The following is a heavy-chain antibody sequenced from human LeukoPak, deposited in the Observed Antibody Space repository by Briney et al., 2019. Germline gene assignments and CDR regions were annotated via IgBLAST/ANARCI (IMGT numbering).Heavy chain of an antibody. CDR3: ARESRDAFDI. CDR1: GITFSSYG. J-gene: IGHJ3*02. CDR2: IWYDGSDK. Sequence: GGSLRLSCAASGITFSSYGMHWVRQAPGKGLEWVAVIWYDGSDKYYVDSVKGRFTISRDNSKNTLYLQMNSPRAEDTAFYYCARESRDAFDIWGQGTVVTVSS. V-gene: IGHV3-33*01.